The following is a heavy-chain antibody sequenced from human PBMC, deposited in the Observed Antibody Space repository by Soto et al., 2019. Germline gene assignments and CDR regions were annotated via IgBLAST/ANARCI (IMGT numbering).Heavy chain of an antibody. Sequence: QVQLVQSGAEVKRPGSSVKVSCQTSGGTFRTYTINWVRQAPGQGREWMGRIIPILDVANYAQKFQGRVTITADKSPSTAHMELRSLRSEDTAVYYCARSIQEEIGVAGPKDILLDPWGQGTLVTVSS. CDR3: ARSIQEEIGVAGPKDILLDP. V-gene: IGHV1-69*02. CDR2: IIPILDVA. D-gene: IGHD6-19*01. J-gene: IGHJ5*02. CDR1: GGTFRTYT.